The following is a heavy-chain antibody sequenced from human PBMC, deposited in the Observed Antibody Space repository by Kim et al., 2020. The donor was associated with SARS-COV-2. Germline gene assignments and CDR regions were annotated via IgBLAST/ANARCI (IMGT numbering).Heavy chain of an antibody. V-gene: IGHV3-9*01. D-gene: IGHD1-1*01. J-gene: IGHJ4*02. CDR3: AKGRGSGIGDIDY. Sequence: GGSLRLSCATYGFNFDDYAMHWVRQPPGKGLEWVAGISWISGDIEYVDSVRGRFTISRVNAENSLYLEMSYLRPEDTAFYYCAKGRGSGIGDIDYWGQGTLVTVSS. CDR1: GFNFDDYA. CDR2: ISWISGDI.